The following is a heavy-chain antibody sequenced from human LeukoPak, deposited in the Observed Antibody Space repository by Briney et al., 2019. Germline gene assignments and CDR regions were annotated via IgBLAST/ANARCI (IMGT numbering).Heavy chain of an antibody. J-gene: IGHJ4*02. Sequence: ASVKVSCTASGYTFTGYYMHWVRQAPGQGLEWMGWINPNSGGTNYAQKFQGRVTMTRDTSISTAYMELSRLRSDDTAVYYCARDLRSIAPRYFDYWGQGTLVTVSS. CDR2: INPNSGGT. D-gene: IGHD6-13*01. CDR3: ARDLRSIAPRYFDY. V-gene: IGHV1-2*02. CDR1: GYTFTGYY.